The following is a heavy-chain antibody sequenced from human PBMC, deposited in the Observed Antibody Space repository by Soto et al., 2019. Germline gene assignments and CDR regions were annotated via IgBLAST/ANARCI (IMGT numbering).Heavy chain of an antibody. V-gene: IGHV3-66*01. CDR2: IYSGGNS. J-gene: IGHJ4*02. Sequence: PGGSLILSCTTPGFTVSSIHMSWVRQAPGKGLDWVSVIYSGGNSYYAVSVQGRFTISRDNAKNTLYLQMNSLRAEDTAVYYCARAKVVYYYDSSGYYDYWGQGTLVTVSS. CDR1: GFTVSSIH. CDR3: ARAKVVYYYDSSGYYDY. D-gene: IGHD3-22*01.